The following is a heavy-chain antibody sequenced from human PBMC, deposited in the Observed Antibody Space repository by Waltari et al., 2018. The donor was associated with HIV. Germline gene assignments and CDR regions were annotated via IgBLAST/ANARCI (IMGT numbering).Heavy chain of an antibody. V-gene: IGHV3-23*01. CDR1: GFPFSSYP. CDR3: TKDPVTAVGNINWFDP. CDR2: ISGSGDNR. D-gene: IGHD6-13*01. J-gene: IGHJ5*02. Sequence: EVQLLESGGGLLQPGGSVRLSGRAYGFPFSSYPMNLVRQAPGKGLEWVSGISGSGDNRYYADSVKGRFTISRDNSKNKVFLQMKSLRPEDTAFYYCTKDPVTAVGNINWFDPWGQGTLVTVSS.